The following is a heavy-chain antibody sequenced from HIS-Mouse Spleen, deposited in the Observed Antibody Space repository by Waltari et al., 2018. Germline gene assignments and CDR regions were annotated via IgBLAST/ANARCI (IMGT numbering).Heavy chain of an antibody. CDR2: ISYDGSNK. CDR1: GFTVSSHG. V-gene: IGHV3-30*18. CDR3: AKDKHHAFDY. Sequence: QVQLVESGGGVVQPGRALKLCCSAAGFTVSSHGMHWVRQAPGKGLEWVAVISYDGSNKYYADSVKGRFTISRDNSKNTLYLQMNSLRAEDTAVYYCAKDKHHAFDYWGQGTLVTVSS. J-gene: IGHJ4*02.